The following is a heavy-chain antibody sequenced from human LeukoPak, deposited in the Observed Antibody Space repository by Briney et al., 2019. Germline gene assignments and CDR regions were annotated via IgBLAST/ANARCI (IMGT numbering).Heavy chain of an antibody. D-gene: IGHD2-2*01. V-gene: IGHV4-34*01. Sequence: PSESLSLTCAVYGGSFSGYYWSWIRPPPGKGLGWVGEINHSGSTSYNPSLKSRVTISVDTSKNQFSLKLSSVTAADTAVYYCARGRYQLPSPLFDCWGQGTLVTVCS. CDR2: INHSGST. J-gene: IGHJ4*02. CDR1: GGSFSGYY. CDR3: ARGRYQLPSPLFDC.